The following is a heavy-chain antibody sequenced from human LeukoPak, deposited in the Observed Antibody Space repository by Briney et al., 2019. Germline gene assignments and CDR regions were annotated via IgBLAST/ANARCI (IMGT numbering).Heavy chain of an antibody. V-gene: IGHV4-59*08. Sequence: SETLSLTCTVSGDFISSDYWSWIRQPPGKGLEWIGYIHYNGASTYNPSLKSRVTISLGTSKTQFSLTLTSVTAADTAVYYCARLGNLAMPGPIYWGQGTLVTVSS. CDR1: GDFISSDY. J-gene: IGHJ4*02. CDR2: IHYNGAS. CDR3: ARLGNLAMPGPIY. D-gene: IGHD6-19*01.